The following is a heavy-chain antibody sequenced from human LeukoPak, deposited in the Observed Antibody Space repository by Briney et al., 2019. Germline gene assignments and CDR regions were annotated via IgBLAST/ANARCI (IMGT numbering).Heavy chain of an antibody. CDR1: GFTVSSNY. V-gene: IGHV3-66*01. CDR3: AKTTYYYDSSGSSSVY. D-gene: IGHD3-22*01. CDR2: IYSGGDT. Sequence: PGGSLRLSCAASGFTVSSNYMSWVRQAPGKGLEWVSVIYSGGDTYYADSVKGRFTISRDTSKNTLYLQMNSLRAEDTAVYYCAKTTYYYDSSGSSSVYWGQGTLVTVSS. J-gene: IGHJ4*02.